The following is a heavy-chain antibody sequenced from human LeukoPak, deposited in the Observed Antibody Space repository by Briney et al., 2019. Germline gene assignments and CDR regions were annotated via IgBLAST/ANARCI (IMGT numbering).Heavy chain of an antibody. CDR1: GYTFTSYY. D-gene: IGHD5-24*01. J-gene: IGHJ4*02. V-gene: IGHV1-46*01. CDR3: ASVRTVDGYNSWYFDY. Sequence: ASVKVSCKASGYTFTSYYMHWVRQAPGQGLEWMGIINPSGGSTSYAQKFQGRVTMTRDMSTSTVYMELSSLRSEDTAVYYCASVRTVDGYNSWYFDYWGQGTLVTVSS. CDR2: INPSGGST.